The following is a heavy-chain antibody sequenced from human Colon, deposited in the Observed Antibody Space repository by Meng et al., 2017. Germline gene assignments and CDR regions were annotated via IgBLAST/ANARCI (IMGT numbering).Heavy chain of an antibody. D-gene: IGHD3-3*01. V-gene: IGHV1-3*04. CDR2: INTANGNA. Sequence: QVQLVQSGAEVKKPGASVKVSCKASGYSFTTYSMHWVRQAPGQGLEWMAWINTANGNAVYSETFQGRLTITRDASASTVNMELSSLGSEDTAVYYCATDFSPRGDYCGQGTLVTAPQ. CDR1: GYSFTTYS. CDR3: ATDFSPRGDY. J-gene: IGHJ4*02.